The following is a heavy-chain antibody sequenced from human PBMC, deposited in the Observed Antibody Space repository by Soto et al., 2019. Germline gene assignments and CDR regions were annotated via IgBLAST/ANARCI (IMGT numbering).Heavy chain of an antibody. CDR2: IYYSGST. V-gene: IGHV4-39*01. D-gene: IGHD6-13*01. CDR3: AMTQSGYSSSWYGFRWFDP. Sequence: SETLSLTCTVSGGSISSSSYYWGWIRQPPGKGLEWIGSIYYSGSTYYNPSLKSRVTISVDTSKNQFSLKLSSVTAADTAVYYCAMTQSGYSSSWYGFRWFDPWGQGTLVTVSS. J-gene: IGHJ5*02. CDR1: GGSISSSSYY.